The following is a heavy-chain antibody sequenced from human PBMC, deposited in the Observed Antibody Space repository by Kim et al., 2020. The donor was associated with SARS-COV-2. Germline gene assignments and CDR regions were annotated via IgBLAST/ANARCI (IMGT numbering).Heavy chain of an antibody. V-gene: IGHV3-30*18. J-gene: IGHJ6*02. CDR3: ANPGGCSSTSCYYGMDV. Sequence: GGSLRLSCAASGFTFSSYGMHWVRQAPGKGLEWVAVISYDGSNKYYADSVKGRFTISRDNSKNTLYLQMNSLRAEDTAVYYCANPGGCSSTSCYYGMDVWGQGTTVTVSS. D-gene: IGHD2-2*01. CDR2: ISYDGSNK. CDR1: GFTFSSYG.